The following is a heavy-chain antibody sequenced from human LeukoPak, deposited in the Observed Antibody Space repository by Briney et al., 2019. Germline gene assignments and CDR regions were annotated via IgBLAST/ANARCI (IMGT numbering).Heavy chain of an antibody. J-gene: IGHJ4*02. CDR1: ACSFSIYA. CDR2: ISYDGSNK. CDR3: AILEEDY. Sequence: PGGSLRLSCAASACSFSIYAMHWVRQAPGKGLEWVAVISYDGSNKCYADSVKGRFTMSRDNSKNTLYLQMSSLRAEDTAVYYCAILEEDYWGQGTLVTVSS. V-gene: IGHV3-30*03. D-gene: IGHD3-3*01.